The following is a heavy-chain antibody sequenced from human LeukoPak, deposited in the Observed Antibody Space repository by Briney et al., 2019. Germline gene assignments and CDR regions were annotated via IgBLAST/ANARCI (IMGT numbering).Heavy chain of an antibody. J-gene: IGHJ4*02. CDR3: ARDYGSGSYYKVMVD. CDR1: GFTFSSYS. Sequence: GGSLRLSCAASGFTFSSYSMNWVRQAPGKGLEWVSYISSSSSTIYYADSVKGRFTISRDNAKNSLYLQMNSLRAEDTAMYYWARDYGSGSYYKVMVDWGQGPLVTASS. V-gene: IGHV3-48*04. D-gene: IGHD3-10*01. CDR2: ISSSSSTI.